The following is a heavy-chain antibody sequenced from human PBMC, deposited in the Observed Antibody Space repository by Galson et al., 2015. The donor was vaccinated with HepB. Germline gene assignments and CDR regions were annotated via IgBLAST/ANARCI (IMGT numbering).Heavy chain of an antibody. V-gene: IGHV3-9*01. D-gene: IGHD6-19*01. CDR2: ISWYSGSI. J-gene: IGHJ4*02. CDR1: GFTFNDYA. CDR3: AKGRSSGWYVGLDYWGQGSLVTVSSGSYYYFDY. Sequence: SLRLSCAASGFTFNDYAMHWVRQAPGKGLEWVSGISWYSGSIGYADSVKGRFTMSRDDAKNSLYLQMNSLRTEDTALYYCAKGRSSGWYVGLDYWGQGSLVTVSSGSYYYFDYWGQGTLLTVSS.